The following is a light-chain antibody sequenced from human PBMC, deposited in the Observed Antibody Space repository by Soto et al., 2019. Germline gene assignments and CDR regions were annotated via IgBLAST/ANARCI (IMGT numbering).Light chain of an antibody. CDR1: QSVSGN. V-gene: IGKV3-15*01. CDR3: QQYNNWPGT. Sequence: EIVMTQSPATLSVSPGERATLSCRASQSVSGNLAWYQQKPGQAPRLLIYGASTRATGIPARFSGSGSGTEFTLTISSLQSADFAAYYCQQYNNWPGTFGQGTKVEIK. J-gene: IGKJ1*01. CDR2: GAS.